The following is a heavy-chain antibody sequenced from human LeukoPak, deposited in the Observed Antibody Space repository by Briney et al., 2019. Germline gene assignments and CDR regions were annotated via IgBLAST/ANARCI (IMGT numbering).Heavy chain of an antibody. D-gene: IGHD3-22*01. CDR2: ISYDGSNK. V-gene: IGHV3-30*18. J-gene: IGHJ4*02. CDR1: GFTFSSYG. Sequence: GRSLRLSCAASGFTFSSYGMHWVRQAPGKGLEWVAVISYDGSNKYYADSVKGRFTISRDNSKNTLYPQMNSLRAEDTAVYYCAKSPITMIVVVIFDYWGQGTLVTVSS. CDR3: AKSPITMIVVVIFDY.